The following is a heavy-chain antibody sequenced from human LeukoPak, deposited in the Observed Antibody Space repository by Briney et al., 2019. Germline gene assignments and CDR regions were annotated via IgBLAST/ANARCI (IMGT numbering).Heavy chain of an antibody. V-gene: IGHV3-21*01. CDR1: GFTLSSYS. CDR2: ISSSSSYI. CDR3: ARDPPSVVVVAATRPDY. J-gene: IGHJ4*02. D-gene: IGHD2-15*01. Sequence: PGGSLRLSCAASGFTLSSYSMNWVRQAPGKGLEWVSSISSSSSYIYYADSVKGRFTISRDNAKNSLYLQMNSLRAEDTAVYYCARDPPSVVVVAATRPDYWGQGTLVTVSS.